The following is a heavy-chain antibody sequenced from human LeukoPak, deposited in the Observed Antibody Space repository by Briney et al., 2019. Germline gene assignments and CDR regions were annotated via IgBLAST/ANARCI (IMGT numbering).Heavy chain of an antibody. Sequence: GGSLRLSCAASGFTLSSSAMNWVRQAPGKGLEWVSSINNVASHIYYAGSVRGRFTISRDNAKNSVYLQMNSLRAEDTAVYYCARYPDQWELLYFDYWGQGTLVTVSS. CDR3: ARYPDQWELLYFDY. D-gene: IGHD1-26*01. CDR1: GFTLSSSA. J-gene: IGHJ4*02. CDR2: INNVASHI. V-gene: IGHV3-21*01.